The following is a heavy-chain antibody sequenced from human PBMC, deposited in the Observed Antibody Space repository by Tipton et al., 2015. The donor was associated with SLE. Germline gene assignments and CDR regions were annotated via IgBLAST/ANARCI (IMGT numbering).Heavy chain of an antibody. V-gene: IGHV5-10-1*01. D-gene: IGHD3-16*02. J-gene: IGHJ3*02. CDR1: GYSFTSYW. CDR3: AGTYYDYVWGSYRSGAFDI. Sequence: QSGPEVKKPGESLRISCKGSGYSFTSYWISWVRQMPGKGLEWMGKIDPSDSYTNYSPSFQGHVTISADKSISTAYLQWSSLKASDTAMYYCAGTYYDYVWGSYRSGAFDIWGQGTMVTISS. CDR2: IDPSDSYT.